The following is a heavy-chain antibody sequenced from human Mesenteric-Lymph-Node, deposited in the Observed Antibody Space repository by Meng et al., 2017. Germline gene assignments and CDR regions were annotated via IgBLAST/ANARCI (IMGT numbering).Heavy chain of an antibody. D-gene: IGHD6-13*01. Sequence: LRLSCTVSGGSVSSDGFYWSWIRQPAGKGLEWIGRVHASGTTMYKTSLQGRVTISVDTSKNQFSLRLSSVTAADTAVYYCARDRSISWFFYWGPGTLVTVSS. J-gene: IGHJ4*02. CDR3: ARDRSISWFFY. CDR1: GGSVSSDGFY. V-gene: IGHV4-61*02. CDR2: VHASGTT.